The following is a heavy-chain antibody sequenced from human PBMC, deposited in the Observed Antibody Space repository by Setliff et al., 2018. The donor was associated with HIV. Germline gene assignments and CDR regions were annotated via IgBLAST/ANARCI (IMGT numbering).Heavy chain of an antibody. V-gene: IGHV4-61*01. CDR2: IYSSGTT. CDR3: ARGVTIFGVVTRHNYYMDV. CDR1: GGSISSSIYY. J-gene: IGHJ6*03. Sequence: PSETLSLTCTVSGGSISSSIYYWTWIRQPPGKGLEWIAYIYSSGTTNYNPSLRSRVTISLDTSKNQFSLKLSSVTAADTAVYYCARGVTIFGVVTRHNYYMDVWGKGTTVTVSS. D-gene: IGHD3-3*01.